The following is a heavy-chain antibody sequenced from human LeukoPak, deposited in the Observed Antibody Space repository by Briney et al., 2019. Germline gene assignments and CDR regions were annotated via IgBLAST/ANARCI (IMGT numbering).Heavy chain of an antibody. V-gene: IGHV3-9*01. J-gene: IGHJ4*02. D-gene: IGHD3-10*01. CDR1: GFTFDDHS. CDR2: ISWSGGTL. Sequence: PGRSLRLSCVVSGFTFDDHSMHWVRQAPGKGLEWVSGISWSGGTLGYADSVKGRFTISRDNSKNTLYLQMNSLRAEDTAVYYCAKSLSRALPWFGGGWGQGTLVTVSS. CDR3: AKSLSRALPWFGGG.